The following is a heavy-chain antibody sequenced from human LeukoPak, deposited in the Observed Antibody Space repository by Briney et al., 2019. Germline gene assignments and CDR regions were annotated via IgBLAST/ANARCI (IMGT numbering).Heavy chain of an antibody. CDR1: GGSMTSYY. V-gene: IGHV4-59*08. Sequence: SETLSLTCNVSGGSMTSYYWSWIRQPPGRGLEWIGYIFHTGTATYNPSLKSRFTMSVDTSQKQFSLKVTSVTAADTAVYYCASQVHWAAALDSWGQGTLVSVSS. CDR2: IFHTGTA. CDR3: ASQVHWAAALDS. D-gene: IGHD6-13*01. J-gene: IGHJ4*02.